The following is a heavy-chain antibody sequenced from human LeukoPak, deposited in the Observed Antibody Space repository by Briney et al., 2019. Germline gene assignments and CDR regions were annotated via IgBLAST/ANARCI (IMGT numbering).Heavy chain of an antibody. CDR2: IRSKANSYAT. J-gene: IGHJ4*02. V-gene: IGHV3-73*01. Sequence: PGGSLRLSCAASGFTFSGSAMHWVRQASGKGLEWVGRIRSKANSYATAYAASVKGRFTISRDDSKNTAYLQMNSLKTEDTAVYYCTRLGWLQSGVDYWGQGTLVTVSS. CDR1: GFTFSGSA. CDR3: TRLGWLQSGVDY. D-gene: IGHD5-24*01.